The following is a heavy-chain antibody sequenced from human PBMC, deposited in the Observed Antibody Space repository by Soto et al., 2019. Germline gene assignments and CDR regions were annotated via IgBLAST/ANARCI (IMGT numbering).Heavy chain of an antibody. J-gene: IGHJ6*02. CDR3: TRGLRVEDGTDV. CDR1: GFTYTNYW. Sequence: EVQLVESGGGVVQPGGSLRLSCVASGFTYTNYWIHWVRQAPGTGLVWVSRISGDRSGTGYAYPVKGRFTSSRDNAKNTVYLQMNSLRAEDTAVYYWTRGLRVEDGTDVWGQGTTVTVSS. D-gene: IGHD3-3*01. V-gene: IGHV3-74*01. CDR2: ISGDRSGT.